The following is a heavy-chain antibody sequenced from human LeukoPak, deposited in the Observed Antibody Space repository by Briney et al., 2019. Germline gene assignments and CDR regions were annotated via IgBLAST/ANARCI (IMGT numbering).Heavy chain of an antibody. CDR2: ISSRGTTI. V-gene: IGHV3-11*01. Sequence: GGSLRLSCAASGFSFSDYYVSWIRQAPGKGLECVSYISSRGTTIYFADSVKGRFTISRDNAKNSLYLQMSSLRAEDTAVYYRARVYYGSGSPRHFDYWGQGTLVTVSS. CDR1: GFSFSDYY. J-gene: IGHJ4*02. D-gene: IGHD3-10*01. CDR3: ARVYYGSGSPRHFDY.